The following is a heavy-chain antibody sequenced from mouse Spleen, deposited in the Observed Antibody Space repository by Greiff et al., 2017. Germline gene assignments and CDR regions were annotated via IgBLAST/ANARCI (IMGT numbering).Heavy chain of an antibody. J-gene: IGHJ3*01. CDR2: INPSTGYT. V-gene: IGHV1-7*01. CDR3: ARYGFAY. CDR1: GYTFTSYW. Sequence: QVQLKQSGAELAKPGASVKMSCKASGYTFTSYWMHWVKQRPGQGLEWIGYINPSTGYTEYNQKFKDKATLTADKSSSTAYMQLSSLTSEDSAVYYCARYGFAYWGQGTLVTVSA.